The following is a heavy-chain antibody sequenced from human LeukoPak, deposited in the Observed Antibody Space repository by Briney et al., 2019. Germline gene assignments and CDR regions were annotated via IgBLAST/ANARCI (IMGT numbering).Heavy chain of an antibody. CDR2: IHTSGTT. CDR3: ARGGGYDAFDI. J-gene: IGHJ3*02. Sequence: PSETLSLTCAVSGGSISSGSVFWSWIRQPAGKGLEWIGRIHTSGTTNYNPSLKSRVTISLDTSKNQFSLKLNSVTAADTAVYYCARGGGYDAFDIWGQGTMVTVSS. CDR1: GGSISSGSVF. D-gene: IGHD3-16*01. V-gene: IGHV4-61*02.